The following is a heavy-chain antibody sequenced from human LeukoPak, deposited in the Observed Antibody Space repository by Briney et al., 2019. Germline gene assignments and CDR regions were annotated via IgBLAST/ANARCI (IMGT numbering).Heavy chain of an antibody. CDR3: AGTKYYYMDV. V-gene: IGHV4-39*01. Sequence: SENLSLTCTVSGGSISSTSYYWGWIRQPPGKGLEWIGSISYTGSTHYTPSLKSRVTISVDTSKKQFSLKLSSVTAADTAVYYCAGTKYYYMDVWGEGTTVTVS. CDR2: ISYTGST. CDR1: GGSISSTSYY. J-gene: IGHJ6*03.